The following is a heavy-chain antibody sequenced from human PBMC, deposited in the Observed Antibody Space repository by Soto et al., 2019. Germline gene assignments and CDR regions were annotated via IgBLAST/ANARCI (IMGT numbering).Heavy chain of an antibody. V-gene: IGHV4-39*01. CDR2: FYYSGNT. D-gene: IGHD1-26*01. CDR1: GDSISSGSAY. J-gene: IGHJ4*02. CDR3: ARHLGPTGPSY. Sequence: QLQLQESGPGLVKPSETLSLTCTVSGDSISSGSAYWGWVRHPPGKGLEWIGSFYYSGNTHYIPSLKRRAAISVDTSKNQFSLTLSSVTATDRAVYYWARHLGPTGPSYWGQGTLVTVSS.